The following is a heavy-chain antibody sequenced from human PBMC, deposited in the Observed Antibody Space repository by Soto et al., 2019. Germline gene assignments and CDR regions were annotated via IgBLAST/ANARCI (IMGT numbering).Heavy chain of an antibody. CDR3: ARERPGTTLDAFDL. Sequence: PGGSLRLSCEASGFPFSSYAMHWVRQVPGKGLEWVAAVFFDEGSDKFYADSVKGRFTISRDNPKNTLYLQMSSLRLEDTAVYYCARERPGTTLDAFDLWGQGTMVTVSS. V-gene: IGHV3-30-3*01. CDR2: VFFDEGSDK. CDR1: GFPFSSYA. D-gene: IGHD4-17*01. J-gene: IGHJ3*01.